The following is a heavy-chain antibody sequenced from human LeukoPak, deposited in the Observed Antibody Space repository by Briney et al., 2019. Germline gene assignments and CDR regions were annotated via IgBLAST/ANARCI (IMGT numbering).Heavy chain of an antibody. D-gene: IGHD2-15*01. CDR3: ARPTRGYCSGGSCLGNDY. CDR1: GYSISSGYY. J-gene: IGHJ4*02. CDR2: IYHSGST. V-gene: IGHV4-38-2*02. Sequence: SETLSLTCTVSGYSISSGYYWGWIRQPPGKGLEWIGSIYHSGSTYYNPSLKSRVTISVDASKNQFSLKLSSVTAADTAVYYCARPTRGYCSGGSCLGNDYWGQGTLVTVSS.